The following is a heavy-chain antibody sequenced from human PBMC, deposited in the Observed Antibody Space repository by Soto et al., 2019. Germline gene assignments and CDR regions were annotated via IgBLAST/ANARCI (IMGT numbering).Heavy chain of an antibody. J-gene: IGHJ6*02. CDR3: ARDTVVVVAAPDYYYGMDV. D-gene: IGHD2-15*01. Sequence: QVQLVQSGAEVKKPGSSVKVSCKASGGTFSSYAISWVRQAPGQGLEWMGGIIPIFGTANYAQKFQGRVTITADESTSTAYMELSRLRSEDTAVYYCARDTVVVVAAPDYYYGMDVWGQGTTVTVSS. V-gene: IGHV1-69*12. CDR2: IIPIFGTA. CDR1: GGTFSSYA.